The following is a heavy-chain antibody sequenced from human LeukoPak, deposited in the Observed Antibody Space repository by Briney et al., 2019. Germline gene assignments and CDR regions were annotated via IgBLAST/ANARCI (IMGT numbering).Heavy chain of an antibody. CDR2: ISYDGSNK. D-gene: IGHD5-24*01. Sequence: GGSLRLSCAASGFTFSSYAMHWVRQAPGKGLEWVAVISYDGSNKYYADSVKGRFTISRDNAKNSLYLQTNSLRAEDTAVYYCARMATMSPFDYWGQGTLVTVSS. J-gene: IGHJ4*02. CDR1: GFTFSSYA. V-gene: IGHV3-30-3*01. CDR3: ARMATMSPFDY.